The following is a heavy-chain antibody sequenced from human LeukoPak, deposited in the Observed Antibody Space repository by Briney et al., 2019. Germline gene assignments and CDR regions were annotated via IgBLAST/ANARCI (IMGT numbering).Heavy chain of an antibody. CDR2: IYYSGST. V-gene: IGHV4-59*01. CDR3: ARADVIGIVARSWFDP. Sequence: PSETLSLTCTVSGGSIGTYYWNWIRQPPGRGLEWIGYIYYSGSTKYNPSLKSRVTISVDTSKNQFSLKLNSVTAADTAVYYCARADVIGIVARSWFDPWGQGTLVTVSS. J-gene: IGHJ5*02. D-gene: IGHD6-6*01. CDR1: GGSIGTYY.